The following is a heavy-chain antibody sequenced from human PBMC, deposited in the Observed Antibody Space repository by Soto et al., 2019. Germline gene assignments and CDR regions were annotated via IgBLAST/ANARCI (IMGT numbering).Heavy chain of an antibody. D-gene: IGHD1-26*01. CDR1: GGSISSYY. CDR2: IYYSGST. V-gene: IGHV4-59*01. Sequence: SETLSLTCTVSGGSISSYYWSWIRQPPGKGLEWIGYIYYSGSTNYNPSLKSRVTISVDTSKNQFSLKLSSVTAADTAVYYCARDGTPLYYYYMDVWGKGTTVTVSS. CDR3: ARDGTPLYYYYMDV. J-gene: IGHJ6*03.